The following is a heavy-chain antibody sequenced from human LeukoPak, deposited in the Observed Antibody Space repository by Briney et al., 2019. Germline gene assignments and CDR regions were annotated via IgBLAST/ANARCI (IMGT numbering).Heavy chain of an antibody. CDR2: IYYSGST. J-gene: IGHJ4*02. CDR1: GGSISSGGYY. D-gene: IGHD4-17*01. V-gene: IGHV4-31*03. CDR3: ARLDSGDYDFDY. Sequence: SETLSPTCTVSGGSISSGGYYWSWIRQHPGKGPEWIGYIYYSGSTYYNPSLRSRLTISVDTSKNQFSLKLSSVTAADTAVYYCARLDSGDYDFDYWGQGTLVTVSS.